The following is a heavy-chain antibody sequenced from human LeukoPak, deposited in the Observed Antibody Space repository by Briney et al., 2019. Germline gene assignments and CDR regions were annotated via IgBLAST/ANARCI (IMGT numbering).Heavy chain of an antibody. J-gene: IGHJ4*02. CDR2: IYTSGNT. V-gene: IGHV4-4*07. CDR3: ARMVRRVVRLSIGRSSDYATGYYFDY. D-gene: IGHD5-12*01. CDR1: GDSIRRYY. Sequence: SETLSLTRTVSGDSIRRYYWSWIRQPPGKGLEWIGRIYTSGNTKYNPSLKSRVTMSVDTSKNQFSLRLTSVTAADTAVYYCARMVRRVVRLSIGRSSDYATGYYFDYWGQGTLVTVSS.